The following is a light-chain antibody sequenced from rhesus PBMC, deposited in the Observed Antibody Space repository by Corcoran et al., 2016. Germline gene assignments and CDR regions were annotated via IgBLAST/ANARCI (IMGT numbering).Light chain of an antibody. CDR3: QHYYSTPLT. CDR1: QGITND. V-gene: IGKV1S17*01. J-gene: IGKJ4*01. Sequence: DIQMTQSPSSLSASVGDRVTITCRASQGITNDLAWYQQKPGETPKLLIYEASSLKSGIPSRFSGSGAGTVFPLTISSLQSEDFATSYCQHYYSTPLTFGGGTKVEIK. CDR2: EAS.